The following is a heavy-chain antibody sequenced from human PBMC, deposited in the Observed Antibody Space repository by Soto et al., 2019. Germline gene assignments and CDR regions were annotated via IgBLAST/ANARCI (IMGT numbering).Heavy chain of an antibody. CDR3: ARKDKSGYFNWFDP. J-gene: IGHJ5*02. V-gene: IGHV5-51*01. CDR2: IFPSDSDT. Sequence: PGASQKISCRTSGYKFTSYWIAWVRQMPGKGLEWMGIIFPSDSDTRYSPSFQGQVTISADRSTSTVFLQWASLKASDTAVYFCARKDKSGYFNWFDPWGQGTLVTVSS. D-gene: IGHD3-22*01. CDR1: GYKFTSYW.